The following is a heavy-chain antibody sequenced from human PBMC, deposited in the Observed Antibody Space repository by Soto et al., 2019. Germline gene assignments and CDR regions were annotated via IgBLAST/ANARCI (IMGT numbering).Heavy chain of an antibody. V-gene: IGHV4-59*01. CDR3: AREGNLGRWLQPLDF. J-gene: IGHJ4*02. D-gene: IGHD5-12*01. CDR1: GDSISAYS. CDR2: IHYNGNT. Sequence: SETLSLTCAVSGDSISAYSWSWVRQPPGKGLEWIGNIHYNGNTKYNPSLKSRVSMSVDTSKNQFSLRLISVTAADTAKYFCAREGNLGRWLQPLDFWGQGTLVTVSS.